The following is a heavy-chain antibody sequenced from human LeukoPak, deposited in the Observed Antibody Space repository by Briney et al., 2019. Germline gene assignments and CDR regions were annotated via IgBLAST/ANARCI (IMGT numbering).Heavy chain of an antibody. Sequence: SETLSLTCAVYGGSFSGYYWSWIRQPPGKGLEWIGEINHSGSTNYSPSLKSRVTISVDTSKNQFSLKLSSVTAADTAVYYCARGVSRPASYWGQGTLVTVSS. CDR1: GGSFSGYY. J-gene: IGHJ4*02. D-gene: IGHD4-23*01. CDR3: ARGVSRPASY. CDR2: INHSGST. V-gene: IGHV4-34*01.